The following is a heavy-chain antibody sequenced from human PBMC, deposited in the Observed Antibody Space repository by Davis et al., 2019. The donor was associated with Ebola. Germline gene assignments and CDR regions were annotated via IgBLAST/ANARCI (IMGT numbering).Heavy chain of an antibody. CDR1: GYTFTSYA. Sequence: ASVKVSCKASGYTFTSYAMHWVRQAPGQRLEWMGWIDAGNGNTKYSQKFQGRVTITRDTSASTAYMELSSLRSEDTAVYYCARWGGYCSGGSCQDYWGQGTLVTVSS. V-gene: IGHV1-3*01. D-gene: IGHD2-15*01. J-gene: IGHJ4*02. CDR3: ARWGGYCSGGSCQDY. CDR2: IDAGNGNT.